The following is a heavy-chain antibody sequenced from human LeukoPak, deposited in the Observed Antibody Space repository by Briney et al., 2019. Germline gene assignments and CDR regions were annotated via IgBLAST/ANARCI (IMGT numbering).Heavy chain of an antibody. CDR1: GFTFDDYA. CDR2: ISWNSGSI. CDR3: AREWLFDY. V-gene: IGHV3-9*01. D-gene: IGHD3-3*01. Sequence: GGSLRLSCSASGFTFDDYAMHWVRQAPGKGLEWVSGISWNSGSIGYADSVKGLFTISRDNAKNSLYLQMNSLRAEDTAVYYCAREWLFDYWGQGTLVNVSS. J-gene: IGHJ4*02.